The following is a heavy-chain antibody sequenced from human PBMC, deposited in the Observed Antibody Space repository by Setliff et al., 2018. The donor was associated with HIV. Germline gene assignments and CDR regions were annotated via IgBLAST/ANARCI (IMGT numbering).Heavy chain of an antibody. D-gene: IGHD5-18*01. Sequence: SETLSLTCTISGGFISNHYWNWIRQPPGKGLEWIGSTHYSGSSYYSPSLKSRVTISLDTSKNQFSLRLSSVTAADTAVYYCARAVNQNKAMVYIARWGWYFDLWGRGTLVTVSS. CDR2: THYSGSS. V-gene: IGHV4-59*11. CDR3: ARAVNQNKAMVYIARWGWYFDL. J-gene: IGHJ2*01. CDR1: GGFISNHY.